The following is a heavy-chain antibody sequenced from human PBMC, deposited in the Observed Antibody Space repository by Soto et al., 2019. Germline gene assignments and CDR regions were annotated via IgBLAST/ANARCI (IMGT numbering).Heavy chain of an antibody. CDR3: ARVVVFWEAFMTTVITDAFDI. D-gene: IGHD4-17*01. Sequence: ASVKVSCKASGYTFTSYDINWVRQATGQGLEWMGWMNPNSGNTGYAQKYQGRVNMTRNTSISTAYMELSSLRSEDTAVYYCARVVVFWEAFMTTVITDAFDIWGQGTMVTVSS. V-gene: IGHV1-8*01. J-gene: IGHJ3*02. CDR2: MNPNSGNT. CDR1: GYTFTSYD.